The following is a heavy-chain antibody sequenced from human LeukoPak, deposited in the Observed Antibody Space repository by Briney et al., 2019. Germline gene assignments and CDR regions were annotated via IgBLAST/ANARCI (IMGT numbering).Heavy chain of an antibody. Sequence: GGSLRLSCAASGFTFSSYAMHWVRQAPGKGLEYVSAISSNGGSTYYANSVKGRFTISRDDSKNTLYLQMGSLRAEDTAVYYCARVNDFGDYFDYWGQGTLVTVSS. V-gene: IGHV3-64*01. D-gene: IGHD3-3*01. CDR3: ARVNDFGDYFDY. CDR1: GFTFSSYA. CDR2: ISSNGGST. J-gene: IGHJ4*02.